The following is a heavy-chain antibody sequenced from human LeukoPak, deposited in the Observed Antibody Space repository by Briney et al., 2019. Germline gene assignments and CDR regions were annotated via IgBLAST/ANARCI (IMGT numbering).Heavy chain of an antibody. CDR3: ARAREPSLYYFDY. CDR1: GFTFSNYW. CDR2: INSDGSTT. V-gene: IGHV3-74*01. Sequence: GGSLRLSCAASGFTFSNYWMHWVRQAPGKGLVWVSRINSDGSTTSYADSVKGRFTISRDNAKDTLYLQMHSLRAEDSAVYYCARAREPSLYYFDYWGQGTLVTVSS. D-gene: IGHD1-14*01. J-gene: IGHJ4*02.